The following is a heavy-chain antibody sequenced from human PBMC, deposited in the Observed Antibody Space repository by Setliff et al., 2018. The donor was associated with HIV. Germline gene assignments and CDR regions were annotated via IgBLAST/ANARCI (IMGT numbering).Heavy chain of an antibody. CDR2: IHYSGST. J-gene: IGHJ4*02. CDR3: ARGRDKYGPIDY. V-gene: IGHV4-59*01. CDR1: GGSISSSY. Sequence: SSETLSLTCTVSGGSISSSYWTWTRQPPGKGLEWIGNIHYSGSTNYNPSLKSRVTISVDTSRSQFSLKLSSVTAADTAVYYCARGRDKYGPIDYWGQGTLVTVSS. D-gene: IGHD3-10*01.